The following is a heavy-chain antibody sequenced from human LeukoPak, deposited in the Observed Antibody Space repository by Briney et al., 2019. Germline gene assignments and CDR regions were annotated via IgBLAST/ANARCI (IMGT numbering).Heavy chain of an antibody. Sequence: GASVKVSCQASGYTFTSYGISWVRQAPGQGLEWMGWISAYSGNTNYAQKLQGRVTMTTDTSTSTAYMDLRSLRSDDTAVYYCARGTAMSFLYYFDYWGQGPLVTVSS. CDR1: GYTFTSYG. CDR2: ISAYSGNT. CDR3: ARGTAMSFLYYFDY. D-gene: IGHD5-18*01. V-gene: IGHV1-18*04. J-gene: IGHJ4*02.